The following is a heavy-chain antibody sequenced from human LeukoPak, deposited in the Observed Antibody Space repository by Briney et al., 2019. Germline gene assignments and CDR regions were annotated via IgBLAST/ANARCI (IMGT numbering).Heavy chain of an antibody. V-gene: IGHV3-74*01. D-gene: IGHD3-10*01. CDR3: AREWRFGENGMDV. J-gene: IGHJ6*02. Sequence: GGSLRLSCAASGFTFSSYWMHWVRQAPGKGLVWVSRINSDGSSTSYADSVKGRFTISRDNAKNTLYLQMNSLRAEDTAVYYCAREWRFGENGMDVWGQGTTVTVSS. CDR1: GFTFSSYW. CDR2: INSDGSST.